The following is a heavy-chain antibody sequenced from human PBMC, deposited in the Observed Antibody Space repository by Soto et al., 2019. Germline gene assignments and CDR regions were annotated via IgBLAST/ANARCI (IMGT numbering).Heavy chain of an antibody. J-gene: IGHJ3*02. CDR2: INPSGGST. CDR1: GYTFTSYY. CDR3: ARANSRSDAFDI. V-gene: IGHV1-46*01. D-gene: IGHD3-22*01. Sequence: ASVKVSGKASGYTFTSYYMHWVRRAPGQGLEWMGIINPSGGSTSYAQKFQGRVTMTRDTSTSTVYMELSSLRSEDTAVYYCARANSRSDAFDIWGQGTMVTVSS.